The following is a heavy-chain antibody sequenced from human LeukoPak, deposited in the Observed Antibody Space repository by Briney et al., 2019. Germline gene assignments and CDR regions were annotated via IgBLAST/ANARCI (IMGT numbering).Heavy chain of an antibody. CDR1: GYTFTSYA. V-gene: IGHV7-4-1*02. CDR2: INTNTGNP. J-gene: IGHJ5*02. D-gene: IGHD2-21*02. CDR3: AISNLPAYCGGDCPNWFDP. Sequence: ASVKVSCKASGYTFTSYAMNWVRQAPGQGLEWMGWINTNTGNPTYAQGFTGRFVFSLDTSVSTAYLQISSLKAEDTAVYYCAISNLPAYCGGDCPNWFDPWGQGTLVTVSS.